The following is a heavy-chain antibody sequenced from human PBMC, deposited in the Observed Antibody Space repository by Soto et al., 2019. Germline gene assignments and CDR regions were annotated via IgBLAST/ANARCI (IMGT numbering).Heavy chain of an antibody. D-gene: IGHD5-18*01. CDR3: AKAFRDDEAAWIQLWLLSHY. V-gene: IGHV3-23*01. CDR1: GFTFSSYA. J-gene: IGHJ4*02. CDR2: ISGSGGST. Sequence: GGSLRLSCAASGFTFSSYAMSWVRQAPGKGLEWVSAISGSGGSTYYADSVKGRFTISRDNSKNTLYLQMNSLRAEDTAVYYCAKAFRDDEAAWIQLWLLSHYWGQGTLVTVSS.